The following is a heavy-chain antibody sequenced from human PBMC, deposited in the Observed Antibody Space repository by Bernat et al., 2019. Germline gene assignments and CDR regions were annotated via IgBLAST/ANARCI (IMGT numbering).Heavy chain of an antibody. D-gene: IGHD6-19*01. J-gene: IGHJ4*02. CDR2: ISSSSSYI. V-gene: IGHV3-21*01. CDR3: ARCIAVAGTAEFDY. Sequence: EVQLVESGGGLVKPGGSLRLSCAASGFTFSSYSMNWVRQAPGKGLEWVSSISSSSSYIYYADSVKGRFTISRDNAKNSLYLQMNSLRAEDTAVYYCARCIAVAGTAEFDYWGQGTLVTVSS. CDR1: GFTFSSYS.